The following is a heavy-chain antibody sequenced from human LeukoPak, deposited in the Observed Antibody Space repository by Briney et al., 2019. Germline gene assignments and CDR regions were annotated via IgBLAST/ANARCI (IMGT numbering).Heavy chain of an antibody. CDR1: GFTFSSYA. CDR2: ISSNGGST. J-gene: IGHJ4*02. D-gene: IGHD6-25*01. V-gene: IGHV3-64*01. Sequence: GGSLRLSCAASGFTFSSYAMHWVRQAPGKGLEYVSAISSNGGSTYYANSAKGRFTISRDNSKNTLYLQMGSLRAEDMAVYYCARASGWRNDYWGQGTLVTVSS. CDR3: ARASGWRNDY.